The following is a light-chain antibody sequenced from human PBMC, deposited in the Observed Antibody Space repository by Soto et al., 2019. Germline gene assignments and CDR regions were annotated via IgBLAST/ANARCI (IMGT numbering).Light chain of an antibody. J-gene: IGKJ5*01. CDR3: MQSTRIPPT. CDR2: EVS. CDR1: QSLLHITGETF. Sequence: DGVMTQTPLSLSVAPGQPASISCKSSQSLLHITGETFLFWDLQKPGQSPQHLIYEVSTRVSGVPDRFSGSGSGTDFTLEISRVETDDVGMYYCMQSTRIPPTFGQGTRL. V-gene: IGKV2D-29*02.